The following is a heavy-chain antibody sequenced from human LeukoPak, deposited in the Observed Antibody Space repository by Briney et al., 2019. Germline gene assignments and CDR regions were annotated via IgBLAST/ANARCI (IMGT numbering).Heavy chain of an antibody. CDR2: IYSGGST. J-gene: IGHJ4*02. CDR1: EFSVGSNY. CDR3: ARPRTYYYDSSGYYGY. Sequence: GGSLRLSCAASEFSVGSNYMTWVRQAPGKGLEWVSLIYSGGSTYYADSVKGRFTISRDNAKNSLYLQMNSLRAEDTAVYYCARPRTYYYDSSGYYGYWDQGTLVTVSS. V-gene: IGHV3-66*04. D-gene: IGHD3-22*01.